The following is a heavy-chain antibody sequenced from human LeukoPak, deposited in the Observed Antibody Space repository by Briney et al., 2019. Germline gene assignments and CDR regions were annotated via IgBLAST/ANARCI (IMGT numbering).Heavy chain of an antibody. CDR1: GGSISSYY. Sequence: SETLSLTCTVSGGSISSYYWSWIRQPAGKGLEWIGRIYTSGSTNYNPSLKSRVTMSVDTSKNQFSLKLSSVTAADTAVYYCARGRRGPSSNIVVVPAAKCWFDPWGQGTLVTVSS. J-gene: IGHJ5*02. CDR3: ARGRRGPSSNIVVVPAAKCWFDP. V-gene: IGHV4-4*07. CDR2: IYTSGST. D-gene: IGHD2-2*01.